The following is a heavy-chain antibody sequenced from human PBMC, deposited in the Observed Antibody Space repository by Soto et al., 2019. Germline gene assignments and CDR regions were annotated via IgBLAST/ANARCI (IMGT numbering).Heavy chain of an antibody. V-gene: IGHV4-31*03. Sequence: QVQLQESGPGLVKPSQTLSLTCTVSGASMSSGGYYWTWIRQSPGKGLEWIGYIYYSGSTYYNPSLESRVAISLDTSRSQFSLTLHSVTAADTAIYYCARDRHKNFFAPWGQGTLVTVSS. D-gene: IGHD6-6*01. CDR1: GASMSSGGYY. J-gene: IGHJ5*02. CDR2: IYYSGST. CDR3: ARDRHKNFFAP.